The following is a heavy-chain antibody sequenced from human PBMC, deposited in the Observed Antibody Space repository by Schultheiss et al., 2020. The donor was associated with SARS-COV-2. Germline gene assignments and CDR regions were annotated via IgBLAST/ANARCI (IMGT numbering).Heavy chain of an antibody. J-gene: IGHJ4*02. D-gene: IGHD3-10*01. Sequence: SETLSLTCTVSGYSISSGYYWGWIRQPPGKGLEWIGYIYHSGSTYYNPSLKSRVTISVDRSKNQFSLKLSSVTAADTAVYYCGPSRGSNRHYGSGSPRHDWGQGTLVTVSS. CDR1: GYSISSGYY. V-gene: IGHV4-38-2*02. CDR3: GPSRGSNRHYGSGSPRHD. CDR2: IYHSGST.